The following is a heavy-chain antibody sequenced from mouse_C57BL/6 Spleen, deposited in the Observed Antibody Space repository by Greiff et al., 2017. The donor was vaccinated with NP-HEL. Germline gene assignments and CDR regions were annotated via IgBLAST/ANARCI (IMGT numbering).Heavy chain of an antibody. CDR1: GYTFTSYG. Sequence: QVQLQQSGAELARPGASVKLSCKASGYTFTSYGISWVKQRTGQGLEWIGEIYPRSGNTYYNEKFKGKATLTADKSSSTAYMELRSLTSEDSAVYFCARSDLSEGYYAMDYWGQGTSVTVSS. CDR2: IYPRSGNT. V-gene: IGHV1-81*01. CDR3: ARSDLSEGYYAMDY. D-gene: IGHD1-1*01. J-gene: IGHJ4*01.